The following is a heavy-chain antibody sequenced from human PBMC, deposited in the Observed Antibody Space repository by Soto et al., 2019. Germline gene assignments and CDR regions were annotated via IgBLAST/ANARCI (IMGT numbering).Heavy chain of an antibody. Sequence: GGSLRLSCAASGFTFSDYYMSWIRQAPGKGLEWVSYISSSSSYTNYADSVKGRFTISRDNAKNSLYLQMNSLRAEDTAVYYCARDRGYDSSGPPGFDIGGQGTMVTVSS. D-gene: IGHD3-22*01. J-gene: IGHJ3*02. CDR3: ARDRGYDSSGPPGFDI. CDR1: GFTFSDYY. CDR2: ISSSSSYT. V-gene: IGHV3-11*05.